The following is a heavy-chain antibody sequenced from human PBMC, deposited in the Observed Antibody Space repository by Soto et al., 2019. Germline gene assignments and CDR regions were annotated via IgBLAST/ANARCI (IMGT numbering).Heavy chain of an antibody. CDR1: GYTFTSYD. CDR2: MNPNSGNT. V-gene: IGHV1-8*01. Sequence: ASVKVSCKASGYTFTSYDINWVRQATGQGLEWMGWMNPNSGNTGYAQKFQGRVTMTRNTSISTAYMELSSLRSEDTAVYYCARVPLDGYYYYYYMDVWGKGTTVTVSS. D-gene: IGHD1-1*01. CDR3: ARVPLDGYYYYYYMDV. J-gene: IGHJ6*03.